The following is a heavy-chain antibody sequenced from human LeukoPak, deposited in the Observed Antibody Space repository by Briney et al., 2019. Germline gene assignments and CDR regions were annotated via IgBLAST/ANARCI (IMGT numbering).Heavy chain of an antibody. D-gene: IGHD4-17*01. CDR1: GFTFSSYS. V-gene: IGHV3-21*01. J-gene: IGHJ4*02. CDR2: ISSSSSYI. Sequence: GGSLRLSCAASGFTFSSYSINWVRQAPGKGLEWVSSISSSSSYISYADSVMGRFTISTDNANNSLYLQMNSLRAEDTAVYYCARDTDYGDSGLDYWGQGTLVTVSS. CDR3: ARDTDYGDSGLDY.